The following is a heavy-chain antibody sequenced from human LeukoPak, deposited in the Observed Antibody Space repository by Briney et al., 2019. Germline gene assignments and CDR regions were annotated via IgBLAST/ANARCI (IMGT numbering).Heavy chain of an antibody. CDR3: ARDYSNYFGYYYYYMDV. V-gene: IGHV1-8*03. Sequence: GASVKVSCKASGYTFTSYDINWVRQATGQGLEWMGWMNPNSGNTGYAQKFQGRVTITRNTSISTVYMVLSSLRSEYTAVYYCARDYSNYFGYYYYYMDVWGKGTTVTVSS. D-gene: IGHD4-11*01. J-gene: IGHJ6*03. CDR1: GYTFTSYD. CDR2: MNPNSGNT.